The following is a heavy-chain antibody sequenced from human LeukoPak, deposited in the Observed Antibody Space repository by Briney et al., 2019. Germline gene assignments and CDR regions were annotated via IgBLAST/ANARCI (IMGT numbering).Heavy chain of an antibody. V-gene: IGHV3-30*02. CDR3: AKSLEYCSSTSCDHYGMDV. D-gene: IGHD2-2*01. Sequence: GGSLRLSCAASGFTFSNYGMHWVRQAPGKRLKWVAFIRYDAITQYYSDSVKGRFTISRDNSKNTLYLQMNSLRAEDTAVYYCAKSLEYCSSTSCDHYGMDVWGQGTTVTVSS. CDR1: GFTFSNYG. CDR2: IRYDAITQ. J-gene: IGHJ6*02.